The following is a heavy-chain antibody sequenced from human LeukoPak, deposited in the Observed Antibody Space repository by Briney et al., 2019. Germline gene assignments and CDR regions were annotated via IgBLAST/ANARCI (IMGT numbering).Heavy chain of an antibody. CDR1: GGSFSGYY. D-gene: IGHD5-12*01. J-gene: IGHJ1*01. CDR2: INHSGST. CDR3: ARGQFFMATTRAEYFQH. Sequence: SETLSLTCAVYGGSFSGYYWSWIRQPPGKGLEWIGEINHSGSTNYNPSLKSRVTISVDTSNNQFSLKLSSVTAADTAVYYCARGQFFMATTRAEYFQHWGQGTLVTVSS. V-gene: IGHV4-34*01.